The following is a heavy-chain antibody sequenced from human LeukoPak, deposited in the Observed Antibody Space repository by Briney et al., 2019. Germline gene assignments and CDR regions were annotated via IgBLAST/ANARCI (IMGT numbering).Heavy chain of an antibody. V-gene: IGHV3-48*01. CDR1: GFTFSDYS. Sequence: PGGSLRLSCAASGFTFSDYSMNWVRQAPGKGLEWISYIGIDSGNTNYADSVKGRFTISGDNSKNTLYLQMNSLRAEDTAVYYCASGIAAAGPDAFDIWGQGTMVTVSS. CDR2: IGIDSGNT. CDR3: ASGIAAAGPDAFDI. D-gene: IGHD6-13*01. J-gene: IGHJ3*02.